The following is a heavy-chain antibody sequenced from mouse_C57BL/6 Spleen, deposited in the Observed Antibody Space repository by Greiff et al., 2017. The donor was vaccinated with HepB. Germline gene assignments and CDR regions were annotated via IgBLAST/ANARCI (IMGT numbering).Heavy chain of an antibody. CDR1: GFTFSDYY. V-gene: IGHV5-16*01. Sequence: EVQRVESEGGLVQPGSSMKLSCTASGFTFSDYYMAWVRQVPEKGLEWVANINYDGSSTYYLDSLKSSIIISRDNAKNILYLQMSSLRSEDTATYYCAREGYGSSSYYAMDYWGQGTSVTVSS. J-gene: IGHJ4*01. CDR3: AREGYGSSSYYAMDY. D-gene: IGHD1-1*01. CDR2: INYDGSST.